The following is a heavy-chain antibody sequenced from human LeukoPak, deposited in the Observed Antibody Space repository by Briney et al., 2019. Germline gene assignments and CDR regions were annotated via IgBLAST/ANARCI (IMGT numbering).Heavy chain of an antibody. V-gene: IGHV3-21*01. Sequence: GGSLRLSCAASGFTFKNAWMSWVRQAPGKGLEWVSSISSSSSNIYYADSVKGRFTISRDNAKNSLYLQMNSLRVEDTAVYYCARCTTGRTFGSLREIKRSREIDYWGQGTLVTVSS. CDR1: GFTFKNAW. J-gene: IGHJ4*02. CDR3: ARCTTGRTFGSLREIKRSREIDY. CDR2: ISSSSSNI. D-gene: IGHD1-1*01.